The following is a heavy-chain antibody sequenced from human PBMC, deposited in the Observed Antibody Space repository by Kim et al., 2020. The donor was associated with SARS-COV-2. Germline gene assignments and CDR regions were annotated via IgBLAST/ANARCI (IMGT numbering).Heavy chain of an antibody. D-gene: IGHD6-6*01. J-gene: IGHJ2*01. Sequence: GGSLRLSCAASGFTFSSYAMSWVRQAPGKGLEWVSAISGSGGSTYYADSVKGRFTISRDNSKNTLYLQMNSLRAEDTAVYYCAKDLPVAARLFIPDWYFDLWGRGTLVTVSS. CDR1: GFTFSSYA. V-gene: IGHV3-23*01. CDR2: ISGSGGST. CDR3: AKDLPVAARLFIPDWYFDL.